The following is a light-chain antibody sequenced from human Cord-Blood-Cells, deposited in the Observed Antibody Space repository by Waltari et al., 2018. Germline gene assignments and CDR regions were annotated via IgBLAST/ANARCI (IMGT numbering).Light chain of an antibody. V-gene: IGLV2-14*01. CDR3: SSYTSSSTLE. Sequence: QSALTQPASVSGSPGQSITISCTGTSSDVGGYNYVSWYQQHPGKAPKLMIYDVSNRPSGVSNRSSGSKAGNTASLAIAGLQAEDEAEYYCSSYTSSSTLEFGGGTKLTVL. CDR2: DVS. J-gene: IGLJ3*02. CDR1: SSDVGGYNY.